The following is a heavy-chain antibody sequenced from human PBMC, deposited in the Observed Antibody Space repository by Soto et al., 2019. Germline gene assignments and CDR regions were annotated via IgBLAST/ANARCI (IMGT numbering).Heavy chain of an antibody. CDR1: GFTFSSYS. J-gene: IGHJ4*02. V-gene: IGHV3-21*06. Sequence: GGSLRLSCAVSGFTFSSYSMNWVRQAPGKGPEWVASITSSSDYVYYVDSVKGRFTISRDNAKNSLYLQMNSLRADDTAVYYCARALATNWNDALDYWGQGTLVTVSS. CDR3: ARALATNWNDALDY. D-gene: IGHD1-1*01. CDR2: ITSSSDYV.